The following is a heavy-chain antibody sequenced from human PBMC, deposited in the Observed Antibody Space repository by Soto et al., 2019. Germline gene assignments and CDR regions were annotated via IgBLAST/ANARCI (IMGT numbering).Heavy chain of an antibody. CDR3: ARESEGPVVRGVTGVDY. D-gene: IGHD3-10*01. Sequence: QVQLVESGGGVVQPGRSLRLSCAASGFTFSSYGMHWVRQAPGKGLEWVAVIWYDGSNKYYADSVKGRFTISRDNSKNTLYLQMNSLRAEDTAVYYCARESEGPVVRGVTGVDYWGQGTLVTVSS. CDR1: GFTFSSYG. CDR2: IWYDGSNK. V-gene: IGHV3-33*01. J-gene: IGHJ4*02.